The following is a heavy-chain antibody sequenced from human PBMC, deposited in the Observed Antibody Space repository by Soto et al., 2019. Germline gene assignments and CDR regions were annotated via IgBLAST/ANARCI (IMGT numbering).Heavy chain of an antibody. V-gene: IGHV3-30-3*01. CDR3: ARASYYYDSSELGNWFDP. CDR2: ISYDGSNK. D-gene: IGHD3-22*01. Sequence: PRWSLRLSCAASVFTFSSYAMHWFRQAPGKGLEWVAVISYDGSNKYYADSVKGRFTISRDNSKNTLYLQMNSLRAEDTAVYYCARASYYYDSSELGNWFDPWGQGTLVTVSS. J-gene: IGHJ5*02. CDR1: VFTFSSYA.